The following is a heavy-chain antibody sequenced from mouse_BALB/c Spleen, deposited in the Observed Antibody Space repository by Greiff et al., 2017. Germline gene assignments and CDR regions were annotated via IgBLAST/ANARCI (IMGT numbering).Heavy chain of an antibody. V-gene: IGHV14-4*02. CDR3: KIYYYGSSYGAY. Sequence: EVKLVESGAELVRSGASVKLSCTASGFNIKDYYMHWVKQRPEQGLEWIGWIDPENGDTEYAPKFQGKATMTADTSSNTAYLQLSSLTSEDTAVYYCKIYYYGSSYGAYWGQGTLVTVSA. CDR2: IDPENGDT. D-gene: IGHD1-1*01. J-gene: IGHJ3*01. CDR1: GFNIKDYY.